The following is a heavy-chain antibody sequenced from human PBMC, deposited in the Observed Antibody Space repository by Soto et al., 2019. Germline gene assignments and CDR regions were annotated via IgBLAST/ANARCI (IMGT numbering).Heavy chain of an antibody. J-gene: IGHJ3*02. D-gene: IGHD3-10*01. CDR3: AREAVRGVSKPDDFDI. CDR2: TYYRSKWYN. V-gene: IGHV6-1*01. CDR1: GDSVTSNSAA. Sequence: SQTLSLTCAISGDSVTSNSAAWNWIRQSPSRGLEWLGRTYYRSKWYNDYAVSVKSRITINPDTSKNQFSLQLNSVTPEDTAVYYCAREAVRGVSKPDDFDIWGQGTMVTVSS.